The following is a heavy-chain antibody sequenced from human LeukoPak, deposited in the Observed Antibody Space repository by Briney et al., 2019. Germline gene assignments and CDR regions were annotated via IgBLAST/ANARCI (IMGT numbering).Heavy chain of an antibody. J-gene: IGHJ4*02. V-gene: IGHV1-69*04. D-gene: IGHD2-2*01. CDR2: IIPILGIA. Sequence: SVKVSCKASGGTFSSYTISWVRQAPGQGLEWMGRIIPILGIANYAQKFQGRVTITADKSTSTACMELSRLRAEDTAVYYCARDRRGSTTADYWGQGTLVTVSS. CDR3: ARDRRGSTTADY. CDR1: GGTFSSYT.